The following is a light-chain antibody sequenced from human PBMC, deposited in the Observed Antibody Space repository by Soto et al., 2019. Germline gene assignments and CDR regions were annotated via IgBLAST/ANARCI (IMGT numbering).Light chain of an antibody. CDR1: SSDVGSYNL. Sequence: QSALTQPASVSGSPGQSLTISCTGTSSDVGSYNLVSWYQQHPGKAPKLMIYEGSKRPSGVSNRFSGSKSGNTASLTISGLQAEDEADYYCCSYAGSSTPYVFGTGTKSPS. J-gene: IGLJ1*01. V-gene: IGLV2-23*01. CDR3: CSYAGSSTPYV. CDR2: EGS.